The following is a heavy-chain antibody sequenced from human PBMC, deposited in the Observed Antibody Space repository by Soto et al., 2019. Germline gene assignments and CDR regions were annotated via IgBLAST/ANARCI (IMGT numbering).Heavy chain of an antibody. Sequence: PGGSLRLSCAASGFTVSSNYMSWVRQAPGKGLEWVSVIYSGGSTYYADSVKGRFTISRDNSKNTLYLQMNSLRAEDTAVYYCARDIVRREGMDVWGQGTTVTVSS. V-gene: IGHV3-66*01. CDR1: GFTVSSNY. CDR2: IYSGGST. J-gene: IGHJ6*02. D-gene: IGHD1-26*01. CDR3: ARDIVRREGMDV.